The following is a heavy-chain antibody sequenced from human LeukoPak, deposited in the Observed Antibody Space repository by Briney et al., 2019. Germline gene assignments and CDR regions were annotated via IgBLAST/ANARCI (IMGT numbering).Heavy chain of an antibody. CDR3: ARSGDVWSGYQPDY. D-gene: IGHD3-3*01. V-gene: IGHV3-23*01. J-gene: IGHJ4*02. CDR2: ISGSGGST. Sequence: GGSLGLSCAASGFTFSSYAMSWVRQAPGKGLEWVSAISGSGGSTYYADSVKGRFTISRDNSKNTLYLQMNSLRAEDTAVYYCARSGDVWSGYQPDYWGQGTLVTVSS. CDR1: GFTFSSYA.